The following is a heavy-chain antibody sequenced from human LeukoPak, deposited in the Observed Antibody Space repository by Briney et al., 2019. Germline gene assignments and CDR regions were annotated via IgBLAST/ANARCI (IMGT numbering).Heavy chain of an antibody. V-gene: IGHV4-39*07. D-gene: IGHD2-15*01. CDR2: IYYSGST. CDR3: ARDIGCSGGSCYSNY. Sequence: ETLSLTCTVSGGSISSSSYYWGWIRQPPGKGLEWIGTIYYSGSTYYNPSLKSRVTISVDTSKNQFSLKLSSVTAADTAVYYCARDIGCSGGSCYSNYWGQGTLVTVSP. CDR1: GGSISSSSYY. J-gene: IGHJ4*02.